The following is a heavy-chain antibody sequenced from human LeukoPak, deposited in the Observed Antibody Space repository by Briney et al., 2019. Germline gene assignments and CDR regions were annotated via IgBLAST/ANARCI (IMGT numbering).Heavy chain of an antibody. V-gene: IGHV1-46*01. CDR3: ARTSNSPGWFDP. CDR1: GYTFTSYY. D-gene: IGHD1-1*01. CDR2: INPTGGTT. Sequence: GASVKVSCTASGYTFTSYYMNWVRQAPGQGLEWMGVINPTGGTTSYAQKFQGRVTMTRDTSTNTVYMELSSLRSEDTAVYYCARTSNSPGWFDPWGQGTLVTVSS. J-gene: IGHJ5*02.